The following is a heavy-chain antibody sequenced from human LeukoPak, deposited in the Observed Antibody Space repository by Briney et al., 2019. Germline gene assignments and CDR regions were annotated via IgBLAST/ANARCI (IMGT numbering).Heavy chain of an antibody. CDR2: IYPGDSDT. Sequence: GESLKISCKGSGYSFTSYWIGWVRQRPGKGLEWMGIIYPGDSDTRYRPSFQGQVTISADKSISTAYLQCNSRKASDTAMYYCARHKGTFGVVEDAFDIWGQGTMVTVSS. D-gene: IGHD3-3*01. J-gene: IGHJ3*02. CDR1: GYSFTSYW. V-gene: IGHV5-51*01. CDR3: ARHKGTFGVVEDAFDI.